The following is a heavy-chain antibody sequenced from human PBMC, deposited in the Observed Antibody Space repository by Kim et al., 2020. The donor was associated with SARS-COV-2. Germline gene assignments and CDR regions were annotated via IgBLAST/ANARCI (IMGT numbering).Heavy chain of an antibody. J-gene: IGHJ6*02. CDR1: RFTFNNYW. D-gene: IGHD2-8*01. CDR2: ISSNGSIT. Sequence: GGSLRLSCAVSRFTFNNYWINWVRHAPGKGLEWVSRISSNGSITNYADSVKGRFTMSRDNSENTLYLQMNSLRAEDTAVYYCARGFFRDALDVWGHGTTVRVSS. CDR3: ARGFFRDALDV. V-gene: IGHV3-74*01.